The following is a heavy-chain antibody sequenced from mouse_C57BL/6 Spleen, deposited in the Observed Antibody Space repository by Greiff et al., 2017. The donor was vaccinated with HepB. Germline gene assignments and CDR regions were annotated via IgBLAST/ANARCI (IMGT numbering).Heavy chain of an antibody. Sequence: EVQLQQSGAELVRPGASVKLSCTASGFNIKDDYMHWVKQRPEQGLEWIGWIDPENGDTEYASKFQGKATITADTSSNTAYLQLSSLTSEDTAVYYCTSSARLLRNFDVWGTGTTVTVSS. CDR3: TSSARLLRNFDV. CDR1: GFNIKDDY. J-gene: IGHJ1*03. D-gene: IGHD1-1*01. V-gene: IGHV14-4*01. CDR2: IDPENGDT.